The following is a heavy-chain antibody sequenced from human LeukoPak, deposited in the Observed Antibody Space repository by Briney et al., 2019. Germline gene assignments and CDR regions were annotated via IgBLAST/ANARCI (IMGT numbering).Heavy chain of an antibody. Sequence: PSETLSLTCAVSGGSISSSNWWSWVRQPPGKGLAWIGEIYHSGSTNYNPSLKSRVTISVDKSKNQFSLKLSSVTAADTAVYYCAREKTTVITFILKAFDIWGQGTMVTVSS. CDR1: GGSISSSNW. V-gene: IGHV4-4*02. CDR2: IYHSGST. D-gene: IGHD4-17*01. J-gene: IGHJ3*02. CDR3: AREKTTVITFILKAFDI.